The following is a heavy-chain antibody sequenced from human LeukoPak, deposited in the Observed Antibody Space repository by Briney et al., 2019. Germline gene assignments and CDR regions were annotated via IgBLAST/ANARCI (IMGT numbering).Heavy chain of an antibody. CDR1: GFTFSSYA. J-gene: IGHJ6*04. Sequence: GRPLRLSCAASGFTFSSYAMHWVRQAPGKGLEWVAVISYDGSNKYYADSVKGRFTISRDNSKNTLYLQMNSLRAEDTAVYYCARSGGYCSSTSCRASYYYYGMDVWGKGTTVTVSS. CDR3: ARSGGYCSSTSCRASYYYYGMDV. CDR2: ISYDGSNK. V-gene: IGHV3-30*04. D-gene: IGHD2-2*01.